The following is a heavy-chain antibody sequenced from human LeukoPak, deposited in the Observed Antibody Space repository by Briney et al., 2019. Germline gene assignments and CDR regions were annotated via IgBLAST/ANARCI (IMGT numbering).Heavy chain of an antibody. CDR1: GGTFSSYA. CDR2: IIPIFGTA. J-gene: IGHJ5*02. V-gene: IGHV1-69*13. D-gene: IGHD3-16*01. Sequence: ASVKVSCKASGGTFSSYAISWVRQAPGQGLEWMGGIIPIFGTANYAQKFQGRVTITADESTSTAYMELSSLRSEDTAVYYCARDGCWGSACNWFDPWGQGTLVTVSS. CDR3: ARDGCWGSACNWFDP.